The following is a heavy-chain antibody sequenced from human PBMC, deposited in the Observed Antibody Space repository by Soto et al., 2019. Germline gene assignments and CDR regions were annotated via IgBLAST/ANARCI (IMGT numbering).Heavy chain of an antibody. CDR3: ARLLGYSYGHQEFFDY. D-gene: IGHD5-18*01. V-gene: IGHV5-51*01. Sequence: PGESLKISCMGSGYSFNSYWIGWVRQMPGKGLEWMGIIYPGDFDTRYSPSFQGHVTMSVDKSINTAYLQWSSLETSDTAMYYCARLLGYSYGHQEFFDYWGQGTPVTVSS. J-gene: IGHJ4*02. CDR1: GYSFNSYW. CDR2: IYPGDFDT.